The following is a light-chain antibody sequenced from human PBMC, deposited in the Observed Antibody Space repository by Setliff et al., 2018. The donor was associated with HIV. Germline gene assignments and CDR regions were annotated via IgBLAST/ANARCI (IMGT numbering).Light chain of an antibody. J-gene: IGLJ1*01. V-gene: IGLV2-8*01. Sequence: QSVLTQPPSASGSPGQSVNIYCTGTSSDVGGYNYVSWYQQHPGKAPKLMIYEVSKRPSGVPDRFSGSKSGNPASLTVSALQAEDEADYYCSSYAGSNNVFGTGTKVTVL. CDR2: EVS. CDR3: SSYAGSNNV. CDR1: SSDVGGYNY.